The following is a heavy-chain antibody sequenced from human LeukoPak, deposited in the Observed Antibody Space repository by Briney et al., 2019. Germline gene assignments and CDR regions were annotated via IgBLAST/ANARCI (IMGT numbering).Heavy chain of an antibody. Sequence: GGSLRLSCAASGFTFSSYAMSWVRQAPGKGLEWVSAISGSGGSTYYADSVKGRFTISRDNSRNTLYLQMNSLRADDTAVYYCARGGVGRPFDYWGQGSLVTVSS. CDR3: ARGGVGRPFDY. CDR1: GFTFSSYA. CDR2: ISGSGGST. V-gene: IGHV3-23*01. J-gene: IGHJ4*02. D-gene: IGHD3-3*01.